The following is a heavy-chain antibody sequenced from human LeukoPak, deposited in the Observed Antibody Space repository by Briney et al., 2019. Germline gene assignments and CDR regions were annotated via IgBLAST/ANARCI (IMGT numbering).Heavy chain of an antibody. CDR1: GFTFGPYW. Sequence: GGSLRLSCAASGFTFGPYWMHWVRHGPGKGLVWVSRINNNGSDTIYADSVKGRFTVSRDNSKDRLFLQRHRLRAEGTAVYLFVTRGGDHAFGVRGQWTMVT. CDR3: VTRGGDHAFGV. V-gene: IGHV3-74*01. CDR2: INNNGSDT. J-gene: IGHJ3*01. D-gene: IGHD3-16*01.